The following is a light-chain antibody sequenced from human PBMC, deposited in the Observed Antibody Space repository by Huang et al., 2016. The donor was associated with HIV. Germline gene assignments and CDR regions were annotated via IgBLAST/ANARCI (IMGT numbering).Light chain of an antibody. J-gene: IGKJ4*01. Sequence: DIQMTQSPSSLSASVGDRVIMTCRASQTITTYLNWYQQRPGKAPKLLIYAASSLQSGFQSRFSGSGSGTDFTLTISSLQHEDFATYYCQQSYSSLLSFGGGTKVAIK. CDR1: QTITTY. CDR3: QQSYSSLLS. V-gene: IGKV1-39*01. CDR2: AAS.